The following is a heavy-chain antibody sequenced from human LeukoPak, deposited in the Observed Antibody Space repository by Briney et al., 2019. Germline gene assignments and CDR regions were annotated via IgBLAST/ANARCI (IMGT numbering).Heavy chain of an antibody. D-gene: IGHD6-13*01. Sequence: GGSLRLSCAASGFTVSRSYMSWVRQAPGKGLEWVSVIYSGGSIYYADSVKGRFTISRDNSKNTLYLQMNSLRAEDTAVYYCARAGPSSSWHQFDYWGQGTLVTVSS. CDR2: IYSGGSI. CDR1: GFTVSRSY. CDR3: ARAGPSSSWHQFDY. V-gene: IGHV3-66*01. J-gene: IGHJ4*02.